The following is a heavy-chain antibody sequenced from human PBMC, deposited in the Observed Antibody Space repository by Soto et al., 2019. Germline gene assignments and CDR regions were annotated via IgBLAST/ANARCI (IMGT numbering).Heavy chain of an antibody. CDR3: ARRHAPRYINGIHHFDL. J-gene: IGHJ4*02. Sequence: SETLSLTGTVSGGSIRNVYWSWIRQSPGKRLEWVATITYSGSTFSTPSLRGRVTLSFDTSKNQFSLNLTSVTGANTAVYYCARRHAPRYINGIHHFDLWGQGTLVTVSS. V-gene: IGHV4-59*04. CDR2: ITYSGST. CDR1: GGSIRNVY. D-gene: IGHD5-18*01.